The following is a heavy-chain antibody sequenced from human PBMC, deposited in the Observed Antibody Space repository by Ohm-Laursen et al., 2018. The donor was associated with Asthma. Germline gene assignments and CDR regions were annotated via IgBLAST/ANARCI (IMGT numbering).Heavy chain of an antibody. CDR1: GYTFTSYY. D-gene: IGHD3-22*01. CDR3: ARGSYYDSSGYRKVAFDI. V-gene: IGHV1-2*04. CDR2: INPNSGGT. J-gene: IGHJ3*02. Sequence: ASVKVSCNASGYTFTSYYMHWVRQAPGQGLEWMGWINPNSGGTNYAQKFQGWVTMTRDTSISTAYMELSRLRSDDTAVYYCARGSYYDSSGYRKVAFDIWGQGTMVTVSS.